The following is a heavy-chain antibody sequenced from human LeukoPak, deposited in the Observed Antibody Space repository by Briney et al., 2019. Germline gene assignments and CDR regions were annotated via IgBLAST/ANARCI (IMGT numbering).Heavy chain of an antibody. J-gene: IGHJ6*02. CDR1: GGSISSISYY. V-gene: IGHV4-39*02. D-gene: IGHD6-19*01. CDR3: AREDGMGAVASLRAYYYYGMDV. Sequence: SETLSLTCTVSGGSISSISYYWAWIRQPPGKGLEWIGSMYYSGSTFYNPSLKSRVTVSVDTSKNQFSLKLSSVTAADTAVYYCAREDGMGAVASLRAYYYYGMDVWGQGTTVTVSS. CDR2: MYYSGST.